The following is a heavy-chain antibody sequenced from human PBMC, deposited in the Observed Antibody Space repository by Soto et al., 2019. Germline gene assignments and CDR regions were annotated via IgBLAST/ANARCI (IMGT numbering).Heavy chain of an antibody. Sequence: QVQLVQSGAEVKKPGSSVKVSCKASGGTFSSYAISWLRQAPGQGLKWMGGIIPIFGTANYAQKFQGRVTIPADESTSTGYMELSSLRSEDTAVYYCERGSAAADSGFQHWGQGTLVTVSS. J-gene: IGHJ1*01. CDR2: IIPIFGTA. V-gene: IGHV1-69*01. CDR3: ERGSAAADSGFQH. D-gene: IGHD6-13*01. CDR1: GGTFSSYA.